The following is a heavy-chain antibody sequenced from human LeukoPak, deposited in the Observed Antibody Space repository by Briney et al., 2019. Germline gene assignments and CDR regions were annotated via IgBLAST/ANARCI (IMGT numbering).Heavy chain of an antibody. J-gene: IGHJ5*02. CDR3: AGSHGDFDNWFDP. D-gene: IGHD4-17*01. CDR2: IYHSGST. CDR1: GGPISSGGYS. Sequence: SETLSLTCAVSGGPISSGGYSWSWIRQPPGKGLEWIGYIYHSGSTYYNPSLKSRVTISVDRSKNQFSLKLSSVTAADTVVYYCAGSHGDFDNWFDPWGQGTLVTVSS. V-gene: IGHV4-30-2*01.